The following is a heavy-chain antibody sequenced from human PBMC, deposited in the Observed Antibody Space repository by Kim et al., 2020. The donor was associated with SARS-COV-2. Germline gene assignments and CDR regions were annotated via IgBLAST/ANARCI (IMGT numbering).Heavy chain of an antibody. CDR3: ARPPRYFYYYNMDV. CDR1: GYTFTGNT. V-gene: IGHV7-4-1*04. CDR2: IDTTSGKA. Sequence: ASVKVSCKASGYTFTGNTINWVRQAPGQGLEWIGWIDTTSGKATYAQAFTGRFVLSLDDSVSMAFLQINNLKAEDTAVYYCARPPRYFYYYNMDVWGQGTTVTVS. J-gene: IGHJ6*02.